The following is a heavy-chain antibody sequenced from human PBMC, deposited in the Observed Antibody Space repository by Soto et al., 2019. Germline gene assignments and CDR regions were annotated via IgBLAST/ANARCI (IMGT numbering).Heavy chain of an antibody. CDR3: AKRTSDTTGGESDY. CDR1: GYIFSDYG. J-gene: IGHJ4*02. V-gene: IGHV1-18*04. Sequence: QVQVMQSGAEVKKPGDSVKVSCKTSGYIFSDYGINWVRQAPGQGLEWMGWISGYSETANLAQKFQGRVTMTTEKSTRTACLELRRLRSDDTAVYYCAKRTSDTTGGESDYGGQGTLVTVTS. D-gene: IGHD3-16*01. CDR2: ISGYSETA.